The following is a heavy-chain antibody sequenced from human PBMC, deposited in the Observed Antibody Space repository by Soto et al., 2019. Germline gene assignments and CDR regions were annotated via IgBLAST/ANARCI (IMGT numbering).Heavy chain of an antibody. D-gene: IGHD2-21*02. Sequence: QVQLVESRGGVVQPGRSLRLSCATSGFTFSAYAIHWVRQAPGKGLEWVAVISYDGSNKYYADSVKGRFTMSRDNSKNTLFLQMNSLRAEDTAVYYCARRLYGGYSLDYWGQGTLVTVSA. J-gene: IGHJ4*02. CDR1: GFTFSAYA. CDR2: ISYDGSNK. CDR3: ARRLYGGYSLDY. V-gene: IGHV3-30-3*01.